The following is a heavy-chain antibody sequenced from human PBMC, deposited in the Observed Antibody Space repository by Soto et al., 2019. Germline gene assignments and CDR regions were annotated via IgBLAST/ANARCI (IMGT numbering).Heavy chain of an antibody. CDR2: ISYDGSNK. Sequence: QVQLVESGGGVVQPGKSLRLSCAGSGFTFSSYGMDWVRQALGKGLAWVAVISYDGSNKYYADSVKGRFTISRDNSKNTLYLQMSSLRADDTAVYYCAKGRIGAGVRGYFDYWGQGTLVTVSS. V-gene: IGHV3-30*18. CDR1: GFTFSSYG. D-gene: IGHD3-10*01. CDR3: AKGRIGAGVRGYFDY. J-gene: IGHJ4*02.